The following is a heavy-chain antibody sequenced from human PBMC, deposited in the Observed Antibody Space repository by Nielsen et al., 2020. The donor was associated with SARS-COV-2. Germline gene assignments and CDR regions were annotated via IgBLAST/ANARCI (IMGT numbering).Heavy chain of an antibody. Sequence: GESLKISCAASGFTFSSYSMNWVRQAPGKGLEWVSSISSSSSYIYYADSVKGRFTISRDNAKNSLYLQMNSLRAEDTAVYYCARGGASTYYDFWSGYYYYGMDVWGQGTTVTVSS. V-gene: IGHV3-21*01. CDR3: ARGGASTYYDFWSGYYYYGMDV. D-gene: IGHD3-3*01. CDR1: GFTFSSYS. J-gene: IGHJ6*02. CDR2: ISSSSSYI.